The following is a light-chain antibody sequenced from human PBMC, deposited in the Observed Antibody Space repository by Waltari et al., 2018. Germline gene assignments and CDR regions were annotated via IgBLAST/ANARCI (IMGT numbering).Light chain of an antibody. Sequence: DIQMTQSPSSLAASVGDRVTITCRASQGISKFLAWFRQKPGKAPDSLIYGASSLQSGVPSRFSGSGSGKDLTLTISSLQPEDFASYYCQQYKTFPLTFGGGPRWRSN. CDR2: GAS. V-gene: IGKV1-16*01. CDR3: QQYKTFPLT. J-gene: IGKJ4*01. CDR1: QGISKF.